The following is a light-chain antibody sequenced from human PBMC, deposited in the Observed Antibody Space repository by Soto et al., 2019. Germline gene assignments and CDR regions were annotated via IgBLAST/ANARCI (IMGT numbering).Light chain of an antibody. CDR2: AAS. CDR1: QGINTF. Sequence: IQLTQSPSSLSASVGDRVTITCRASQGINTFLAWYQQKAGKAPKLLIYAASTLQSGVPSRFSGSGSGTDSTLTISSLQSEDFATYYCQQLNSYPITFGQGTRLEIK. J-gene: IGKJ5*01. V-gene: IGKV1-9*01. CDR3: QQLNSYPIT.